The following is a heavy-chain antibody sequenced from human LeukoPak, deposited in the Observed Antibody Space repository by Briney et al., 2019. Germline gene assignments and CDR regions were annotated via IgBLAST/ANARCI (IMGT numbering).Heavy chain of an antibody. CDR2: ISTSGST. CDR3: AIIDCTSSSCYVDY. CDR1: GGPISTYY. Sequence: PSETLSLTCTVSGGPISTYYWSWIRQPAGRGLEWIGRISTSGSTTYNPSLKSRVTMSVDTSKNQFSLKLSSVTAADTAVYYCAIIDCTSSSCYVDYWGQGTLVTVSS. D-gene: IGHD2-2*01. V-gene: IGHV4-4*07. J-gene: IGHJ4*02.